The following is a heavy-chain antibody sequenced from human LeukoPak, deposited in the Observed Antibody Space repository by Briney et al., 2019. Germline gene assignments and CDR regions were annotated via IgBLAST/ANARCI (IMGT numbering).Heavy chain of an antibody. Sequence: GGSLRLSCAASGLTFSSYAMSWVRQAPGKGLEWVSAISGSSGHTYYADSVKGRFTISRDNSKNTLSLQMNSLKAEETAVYYCAKGRMMATIMISFDYWGRGTLVTVSS. V-gene: IGHV3-23*01. CDR1: GLTFSSYA. CDR2: ISGSSGHT. J-gene: IGHJ4*02. CDR3: AKGRMMATIMISFDY. D-gene: IGHD5-24*01.